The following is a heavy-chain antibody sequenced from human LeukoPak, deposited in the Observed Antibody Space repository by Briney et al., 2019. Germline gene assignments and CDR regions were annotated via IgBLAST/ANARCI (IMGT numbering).Heavy chain of an antibody. CDR3: AKNAEGIEAASFDP. CDR2: ISGSGGST. Sequence: GWSLRLSCAASGFTFSSYAMSLVRQAPGKGLEWVSAISGSGGSTYYADSVKGRFTISRDNSKNTLYLQMNSLRAEDTAVYYCAKNAEGIEAASFDPWGQGTLVTVSS. J-gene: IGHJ5*02. V-gene: IGHV3-23*01. CDR1: GFTFSSYA. D-gene: IGHD6-13*01.